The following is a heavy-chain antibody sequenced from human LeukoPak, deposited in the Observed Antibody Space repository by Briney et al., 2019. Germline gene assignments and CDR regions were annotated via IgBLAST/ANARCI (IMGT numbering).Heavy chain of an antibody. CDR2: IYYSGST. J-gene: IGHJ4*02. CDR3: ARALRFLDY. Sequence: XETXXLTCSVSGGSISSYYWIWIRXPPGKGLEWIGYIYYSGSTNYNPSLKSRVTISVDTSKNQFSLKLSSVTAADTAVYYCARALRFLDYWGQGTLVTVSS. CDR1: GGSISSYY. V-gene: IGHV4-59*08. D-gene: IGHD4-17*01.